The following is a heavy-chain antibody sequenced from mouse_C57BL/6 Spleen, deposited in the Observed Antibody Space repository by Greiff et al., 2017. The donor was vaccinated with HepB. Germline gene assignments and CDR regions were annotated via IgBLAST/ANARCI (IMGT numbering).Heavy chain of an antibody. Sequence: QVQLKESGPGLVQPSQSLSITCTVSGFSFTSYGVHWVRQSPGKGLEWLGVIWRGGSTDYNAAFMSRLSITKDNSKSQVFFKMNSLQADDTAIYYCAKRDWDGYAMDYWGQGTSVTVSS. CDR1: GFSFTSYG. CDR3: AKRDWDGYAMDY. CDR2: IWRGGST. J-gene: IGHJ4*01. D-gene: IGHD4-1*01. V-gene: IGHV2-5*01.